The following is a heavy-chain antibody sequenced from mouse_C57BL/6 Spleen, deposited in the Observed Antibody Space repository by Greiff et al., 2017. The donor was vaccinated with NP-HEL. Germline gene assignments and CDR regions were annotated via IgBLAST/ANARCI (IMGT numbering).Heavy chain of an antibody. CDR1: GFSLTSYG. D-gene: IGHD1-1*01. Sequence: VRLVESGPGLVQPSQSLSITCTVSGFSLTSYGVHWVRQSPGKGLEWLGVIWSGGSTDYNAAFISRLSISKDNSKSQVFLKRNSLQADDTAMYYCARNVVPYAMDYWGQGTSVTVSS. CDR2: IWSGGST. CDR3: ARNVVPYAMDY. J-gene: IGHJ4*01. V-gene: IGHV2-2*01.